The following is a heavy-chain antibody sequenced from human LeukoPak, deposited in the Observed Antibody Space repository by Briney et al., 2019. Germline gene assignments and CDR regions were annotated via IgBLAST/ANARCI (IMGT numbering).Heavy chain of an antibody. V-gene: IGHV4-34*01. CDR1: GGSISSYY. D-gene: IGHD3-22*01. CDR2: INHSGST. CDR3: ASPPYYYDSSGPHP. J-gene: IGHJ5*02. Sequence: SETLSLTCTVSGGSISSYYWSWIRQPPGKGLEWIGEINHSGSTNYNPSLKSRVTISVDTSKNQFSLKLSSVTAADTAVYYCASPPYYYDSSGPHPWGQGTLVTVSS.